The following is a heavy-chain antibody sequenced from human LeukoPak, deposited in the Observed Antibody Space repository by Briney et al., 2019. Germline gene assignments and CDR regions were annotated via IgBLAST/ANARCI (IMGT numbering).Heavy chain of an antibody. CDR2: IGGSGGST. D-gene: IGHD2-2*02. Sequence: QTGGSLRLSCAASGFTFSSYAMSWVRQAPGKGLEWVSVIGGSGGSTYYADSVKGRFTISRDNSKNTLYLQMNSLRAEDTAVYYCAKDDFGYCSSTSCYMSSDYWGQGTLVTVSS. CDR1: GFTFSSYA. V-gene: IGHV3-23*01. CDR3: AKDDFGYCSSTSCYMSSDY. J-gene: IGHJ4*02.